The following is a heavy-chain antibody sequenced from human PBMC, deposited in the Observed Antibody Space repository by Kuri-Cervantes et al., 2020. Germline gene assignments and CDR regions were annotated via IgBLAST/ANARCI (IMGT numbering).Heavy chain of an antibody. CDR3: ARDNYYDSSGYYYYYGMDV. J-gene: IGHJ6*02. Sequence: GGSLRLSCAVSGGSFSSYNRSWVRQAPGKGLEWISAISSSSSYIYYADSVKRRFTISRDNSKNTLYLQMNSLSAEDTAVYYCARDNYYDSSGYYYYYGMDVWGQGTTVTVSS. CDR1: GGSFSSYN. CDR2: ISSSSSYI. V-gene: IGHV3-21*01. D-gene: IGHD3-22*01.